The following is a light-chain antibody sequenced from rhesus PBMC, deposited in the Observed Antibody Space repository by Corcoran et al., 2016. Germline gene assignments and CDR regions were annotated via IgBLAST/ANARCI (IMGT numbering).Light chain of an antibody. CDR3: QQESNWPYS. V-gene: IGKV3-35*01. J-gene: IGKJ2*01. CDR2: DAS. CDR1: QSVSSN. Sequence: EIVMTQSPATLSLSPGERATLSCRASQSVSSNLAWYPQKPGKAQRLLIYDASNRDTGLPDRFSGRWSCTDCTLTISSLEPEDVGVYYCQQESNWPYSFGQGTKVEIK.